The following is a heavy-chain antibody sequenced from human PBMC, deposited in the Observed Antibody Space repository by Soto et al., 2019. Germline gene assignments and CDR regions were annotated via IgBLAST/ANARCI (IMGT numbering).Heavy chain of an antibody. CDR3: ARDLTDPFRIPANYGGWFDP. J-gene: IGHJ5*02. CDR1: GFTFSSYS. CDR2: ISSSSSTI. D-gene: IGHD6-6*01. Sequence: GGSLRLSCAASGFTFSSYSMNWVRQAPGKGLEWVSYISSSSSTIYYADSVQGRFTISRDNAKNSLYLQMNSLRDEDTAVYYCARDLTDPFRIPANYGGWFDPWGQGTLVTVSS. V-gene: IGHV3-48*02.